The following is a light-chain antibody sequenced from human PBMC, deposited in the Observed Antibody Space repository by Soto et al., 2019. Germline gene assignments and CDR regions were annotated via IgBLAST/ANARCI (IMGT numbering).Light chain of an antibody. V-gene: IGKV3-15*01. CDR3: QQYNSLSSIT. CDR1: QTVSSN. CDR2: AAS. J-gene: IGKJ5*01. Sequence: EIVMTQSPATLSVSPGERATLSCRASQTVSSNLAWYQQKPGQAPRLLIYAASTRATGIPGRFSGSGSGTAFALTSSSLQSEDLAIYYCQQYNSLSSITFGQGTRLEIK.